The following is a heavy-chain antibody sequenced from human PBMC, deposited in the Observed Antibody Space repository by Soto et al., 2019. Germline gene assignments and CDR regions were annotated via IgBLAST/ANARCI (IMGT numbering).Heavy chain of an antibody. CDR2: IYYSGST. CDR3: ARRDYYFGY. V-gene: IGHV4-39*01. CDR1: GGSISSSSYY. D-gene: IGHD3-3*01. J-gene: IGHJ4*02. Sequence: KPSETLSLTCTVSGGSISSSSYYWGWIRQPPGRGLEWIGSIYYSGSTYYNPSLKSRVTISIDTSKNQFSLKLTSVTAADTAVYYCARRDYYFGYWGQGTLVTVSS.